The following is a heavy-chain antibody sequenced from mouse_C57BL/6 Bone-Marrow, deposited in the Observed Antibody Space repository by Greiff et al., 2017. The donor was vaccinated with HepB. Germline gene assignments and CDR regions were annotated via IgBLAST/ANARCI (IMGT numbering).Heavy chain of an antibody. CDR1: GYSITSGYY. CDR2: ISYDGSN. D-gene: IGHD2-1*01. Sequence: EVKLMESGPGLVKPSQSLSLTCSVTGYSITSGYYWNWIRQFPGNKLEWMGYISYDGSNNYNPSLKNRISITRDTSKNQFFLKLNSVTTEDTATYYCARAGYGNYPDYWGQGTTLTVSS. V-gene: IGHV3-6*01. CDR3: ARAGYGNYPDY. J-gene: IGHJ2*01.